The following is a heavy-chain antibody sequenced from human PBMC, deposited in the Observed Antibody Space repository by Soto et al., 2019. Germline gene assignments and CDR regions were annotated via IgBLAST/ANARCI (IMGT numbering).Heavy chain of an antibody. V-gene: IGHV1-69*01. CDR1: GGTFSSYA. D-gene: IGHD4-17*01. CDR2: IIPIFGTA. Sequence: QVQLVQSGAEVKKPGSSVKVSCKASGGTFSSYAISWVRQAPGQGLEWMGGIIPIFGTANYAQKFQGRVTITADESTSTAYMELSSLSSEDTAGYYCAGRHYGGVNYYYDGMDVWGQGPTVTVSS. J-gene: IGHJ6*02. CDR3: AGRHYGGVNYYYDGMDV.